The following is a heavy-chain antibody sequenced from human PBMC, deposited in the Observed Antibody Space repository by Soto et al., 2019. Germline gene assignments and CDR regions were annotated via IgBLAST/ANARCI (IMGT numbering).Heavy chain of an antibody. CDR1: GFTFSSYS. V-gene: IGHV3-48*01. J-gene: IGHJ3*02. CDR2: ISSSSSTI. CDR3: ARDGGYCSGGSCYGTTDAFDI. D-gene: IGHD2-15*01. Sequence: GGSLRLSCAASGFTFSSYSMNWVRQAPGKGLEWVSYISSSSSTIYYADTVKGRFTISRDNAKNSLYLQMNSLRAEDTAVYYCARDGGYCSGGSCYGTTDAFDIWGQGTMVTVSS.